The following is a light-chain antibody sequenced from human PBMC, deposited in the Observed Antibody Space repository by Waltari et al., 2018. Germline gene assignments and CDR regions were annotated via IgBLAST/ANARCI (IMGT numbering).Light chain of an antibody. Sequence: QSVLTQPPSASGTPGQRVTIPCSGSSSNLGTNPVNWYQHLPGTAPQLLIYSNNRRPSGVPDRFSGSKSGTSASLTISGLQAEDEADYYCAAWDDSLNALFGGGTKLTVL. CDR3: AAWDDSLNAL. CDR2: SNN. V-gene: IGLV1-44*01. J-gene: IGLJ2*01. CDR1: SSNLGTNP.